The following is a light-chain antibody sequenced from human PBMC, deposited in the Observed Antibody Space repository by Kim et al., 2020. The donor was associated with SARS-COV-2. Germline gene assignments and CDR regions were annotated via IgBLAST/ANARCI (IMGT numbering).Light chain of an antibody. Sequence: TINCQSSQRDLYNITNDTYFSWYQQKPGQPPKVLIHWASTRASGVPDRFSGSGSGTDFTLTISSVQAEDVAVYYCQQYYSPPPAYTFGQGTKLEI. V-gene: IGKV4-1*01. CDR2: WAS. CDR1: QRDLYNITNDTY. CDR3: QQYYSPPPAYT. J-gene: IGKJ2*01.